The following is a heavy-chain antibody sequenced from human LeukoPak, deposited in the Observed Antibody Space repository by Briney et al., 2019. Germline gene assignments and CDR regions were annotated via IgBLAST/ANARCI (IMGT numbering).Heavy chain of an antibody. CDR3: ARHAVLWFGVLAFDI. CDR2: INHSGST. J-gene: IGHJ3*02. CDR1: GGSFSGYY. Sequence: SETLSLTCAVYGGSFSGYYWSWIRQPPGKGLEWIGEINHSGSTNYNPSLKSRVTISVDTSKNQFSLKLSSVTAADTAVYYCARHAVLWFGVLAFDIWGQGTMVTVSS. D-gene: IGHD3-10*01. V-gene: IGHV4-34*01.